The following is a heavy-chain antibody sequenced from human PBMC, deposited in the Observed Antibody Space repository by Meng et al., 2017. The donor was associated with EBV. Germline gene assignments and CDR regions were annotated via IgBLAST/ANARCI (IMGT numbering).Heavy chain of an antibody. CDR2: LIPMSDAP. Sequence: GQGVESGGGGKKPGSSVKVSCWTSGGTFRSDAVSWVRQAPGQGLEWMGGLIPMSDAPHYAQKFQGRVTITADESASTHYMHLSGLTSDDTAVYYCASESGRGFTPDYWGQGTLVTVSS. D-gene: IGHD3-10*01. CDR3: ASESGRGFTPDY. J-gene: IGHJ4*02. CDR1: GGTFRSDA. V-gene: IGHV1-69*01.